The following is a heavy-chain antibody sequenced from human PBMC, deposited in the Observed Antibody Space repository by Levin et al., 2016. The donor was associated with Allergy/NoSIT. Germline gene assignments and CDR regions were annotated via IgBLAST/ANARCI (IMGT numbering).Heavy chain of an antibody. D-gene: IGHD2-21*02. Sequence: WVRQAPGQGLEWMGIINPSGGSTTYAQKFQGRVTMTRDTSTSTVNMELSSLRSEDTAVYYCARSAYCGGDCYSDAFDIWGQGTMVTVSS. V-gene: IGHV1-46*01. CDR3: ARSAYCGGDCYSDAFDI. CDR2: INPSGGST. J-gene: IGHJ3*02.